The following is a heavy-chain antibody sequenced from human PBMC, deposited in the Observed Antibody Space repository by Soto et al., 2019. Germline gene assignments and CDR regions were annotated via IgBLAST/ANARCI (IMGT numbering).Heavy chain of an antibody. D-gene: IGHD4-4*01. CDR1: RFTFSSYG. Sequence: QVQLVESGGGVVQPGRSLRLSCAVSRFTFSSYGMHWVRQAPGKGLEWVAFISYDESNKYYADSVKGRFTISRDNSKNTLYLQMNSLRPEDTAVYYCATLDYTKISHLYGLDIWGQGTTVTVSS. CDR2: ISYDESNK. CDR3: ATLDYTKISHLYGLDI. V-gene: IGHV3-30*03. J-gene: IGHJ6*02.